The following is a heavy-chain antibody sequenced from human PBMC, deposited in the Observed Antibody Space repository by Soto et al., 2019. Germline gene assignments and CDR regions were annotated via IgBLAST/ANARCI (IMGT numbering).Heavy chain of an antibody. Sequence: SVKVSCKASGFTFTSSAVQWVRQARGQRLEWIGWIVVGSGNTNYAQKFQERVTITRDMSTSTAYMELSSLRSEDAAVYYCAASDYYDSSGYYGKIWGQGTLVTVSS. CDR1: GFTFTSSA. J-gene: IGHJ4*02. CDR3: AASDYYDSSGYYGKI. D-gene: IGHD3-22*01. V-gene: IGHV1-58*01. CDR2: IVVGSGNT.